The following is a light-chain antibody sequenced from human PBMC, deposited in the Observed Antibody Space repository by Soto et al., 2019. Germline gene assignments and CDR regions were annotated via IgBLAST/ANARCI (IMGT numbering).Light chain of an antibody. CDR2: DAS. CDR3: QQYNSYSRT. CDR1: QRVSGW. Sequence: DMQMTQSPSTLSASVGDTVTVTCRASQRVSGWLAWYQQKPGEAPKLLIYDASALPRGVPSRFSGSGSGTEFTLIISSLQPDEFATYYCQQYNSYSRTFGQGNKVDIK. J-gene: IGKJ1*01. V-gene: IGKV1-5*01.